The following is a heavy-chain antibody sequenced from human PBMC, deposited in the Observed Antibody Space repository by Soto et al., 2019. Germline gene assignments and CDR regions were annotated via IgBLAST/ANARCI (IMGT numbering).Heavy chain of an antibody. J-gene: IGHJ6*02. Sequence: GGSLRLSCAASGFTFSSYGMHWVRQAPGKGLEWVAVISYDGSNKYYADSVKGRFTISRDNSKNTLYLQMNSLRAEDTAVYYCAKANEMVRGVPYYYYYYGMDVWGQGTTVTVSS. CDR3: AKANEMVRGVPYYYYYYGMDV. CDR1: GFTFSSYG. CDR2: ISYDGSNK. D-gene: IGHD3-10*01. V-gene: IGHV3-30*18.